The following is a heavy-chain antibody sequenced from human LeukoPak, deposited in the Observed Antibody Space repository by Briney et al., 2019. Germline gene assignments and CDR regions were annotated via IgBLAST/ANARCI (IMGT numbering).Heavy chain of an antibody. D-gene: IGHD2-15*01. CDR1: GFTFSSYW. CDR2: INNDGSGT. CDR3: VSSYCSGGSCYSASGY. Sequence: PGGSLRLSCAASGFTFSSYWMHWVRQAPGKGLVWVSRINNDGSGTSYADSVKGRFTISRDNAKNTLYLQMNSLRAEDTAVYYCVSSYCSGGSCYSASGYWGQGTLVTVSS. V-gene: IGHV3-74*01. J-gene: IGHJ4*02.